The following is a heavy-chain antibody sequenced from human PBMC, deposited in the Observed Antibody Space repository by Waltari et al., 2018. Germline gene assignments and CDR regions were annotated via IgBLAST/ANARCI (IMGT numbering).Heavy chain of an antibody. CDR2: LKANGVTT. Sequence: EVQLVESGGGLVQPGGSLRLSCAASGFNFYSYWMHWVRQPPGKGLEWVSHLKANGVTTNYADSVKGRFTISRDNAESTLYLQMNSLRTEDTAVYYGVRDLFGAVDSWGQGTLVTVSS. V-gene: IGHV3-74*01. CDR1: GFNFYSYW. CDR3: VRDLFGAVDS. D-gene: IGHD3-3*01. J-gene: IGHJ4*02.